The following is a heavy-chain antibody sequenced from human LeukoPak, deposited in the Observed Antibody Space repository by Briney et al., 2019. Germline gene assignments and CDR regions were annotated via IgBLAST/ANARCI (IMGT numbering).Heavy chain of an antibody. V-gene: IGHV5-51*01. D-gene: IGHD3-10*01. CDR2: IYPADSDT. CDR1: GYSFSSYW. Sequence: GESLKISCKASGYSFSSYWIGWMRQMPGKGLEWMGVIYPADSDTRYSPSFQGQVTISADKSISTAYLQWSSLRASDTAVYYCARGDGEFAHWGQGTLVTVSS. J-gene: IGHJ4*02. CDR3: ARGDGEFAH.